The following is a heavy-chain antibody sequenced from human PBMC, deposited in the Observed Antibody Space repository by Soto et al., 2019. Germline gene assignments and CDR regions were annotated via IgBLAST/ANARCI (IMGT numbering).Heavy chain of an antibody. CDR2: ISFEGSKK. D-gene: IGHD6-6*01. V-gene: IGHV3-30*18. CDR3: AKGGSSSARYFDR. CDR1: GFIFSGYG. J-gene: IGHJ5*02. Sequence: QVQLVESGGGVVQPGGSLRLSCAASGFIFSGYGMHWVRQAPGKGLECVAVISFEGSKKYYANSVEGRFTISRDNSKNTLFLQMNSLRAEDTAVYYCAKGGSSSARYFDRWGQGALATVSS.